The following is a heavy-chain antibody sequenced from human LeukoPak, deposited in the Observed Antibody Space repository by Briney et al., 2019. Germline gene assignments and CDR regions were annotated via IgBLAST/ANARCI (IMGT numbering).Heavy chain of an antibody. CDR1: GGSISSYY. CDR2: IYTSGST. J-gene: IGHJ5*02. Sequence: SETLSLTCTVSGGSISSYYWSWIRQPAGKGLEWIGRIYTSGSTNYNPSLKSRVTMSVDTSKNQFSPKLSSVTAADTAVYYCARVARSGSYLHWFDPWGQGTLVTVSS. CDR3: ARVARSGSYLHWFDP. D-gene: IGHD3-10*01. V-gene: IGHV4-4*07.